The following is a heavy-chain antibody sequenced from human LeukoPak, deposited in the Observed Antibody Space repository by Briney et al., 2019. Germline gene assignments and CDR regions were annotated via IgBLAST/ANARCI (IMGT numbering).Heavy chain of an antibody. J-gene: IGHJ5*02. Sequence: GGSLRLSCAASGFTFSSYSMNWVRQAPGKGLEWVSFISSSSSYIYYADSVKGRFTISRDNSKNTLYLQMNSLRAEDTAVYYCAKDYNWFDPWGQGTLVTVSS. V-gene: IGHV3-21*04. CDR3: AKDYNWFDP. CDR1: GFTFSSYS. CDR2: ISSSSSYI.